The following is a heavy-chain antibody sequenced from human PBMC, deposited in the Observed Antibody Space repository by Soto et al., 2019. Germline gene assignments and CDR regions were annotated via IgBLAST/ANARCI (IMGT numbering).Heavy chain of an antibody. V-gene: IGHV1-3*04. CDR3: ARGFRAATDTPYDGFDI. Sequence: QVQLVQSGAEVKKPGASVRISCKASGYTFIKYAIHWVRQAPGQRPEWMGCKEIGKGNTKYSEIFQGRVTIIRDAAANTDYMDLSSLRSEDTAVYYCARGFRAATDTPYDGFDIWGQGTMVTVSS. J-gene: IGHJ3*02. CDR2: KEIGKGNT. D-gene: IGHD6-25*01. CDR1: GYTFIKYA.